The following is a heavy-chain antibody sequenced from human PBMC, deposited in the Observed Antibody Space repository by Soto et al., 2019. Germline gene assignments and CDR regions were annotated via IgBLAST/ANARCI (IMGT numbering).Heavy chain of an antibody. J-gene: IGHJ4*02. Sequence: SETLSLTCTVSAASFSKYYWTWIRQPPGKGLEWIGYIYFNGNTDYNPSLKRRVTISVDTSKKQISLNLTSVTDADTAVYFCASVTFGGVVLAHWGQGTLVTVSS. CDR3: ASVTFGGVVLAH. D-gene: IGHD3-16*01. CDR2: IYFNGNT. V-gene: IGHV4-59*13. CDR1: AASFSKYY.